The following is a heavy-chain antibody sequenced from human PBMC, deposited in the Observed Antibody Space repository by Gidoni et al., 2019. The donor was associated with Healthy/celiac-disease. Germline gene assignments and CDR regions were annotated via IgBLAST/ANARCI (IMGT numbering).Heavy chain of an antibody. CDR1: GYTFTSYA. V-gene: IGHV1-3*01. D-gene: IGHD6-13*01. J-gene: IGHJ5*02. Sequence: QVQLVQSGAEVKKPGASVKVSCKASGYTFTSYAMHWVRQAPGQRLEWMGWINAGNGNTKYSHKFQGRVTITRDTSASTAYMELSSLRSEDTAVYYCARFGGIAAAGSLYNWFDPWGQGTLVTVSS. CDR3: ARFGGIAAAGSLYNWFDP. CDR2: INAGNGNT.